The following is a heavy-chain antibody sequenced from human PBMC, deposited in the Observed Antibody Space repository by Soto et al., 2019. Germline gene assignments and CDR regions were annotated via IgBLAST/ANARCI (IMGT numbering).Heavy chain of an antibody. Sequence: QVQLVQSGAEVKKPGSSVKVSCRASGGTFNNYVINWVRQAPGQGLEWMAGIIPIFGTPNYAQKFQGRVTITVDKSTSNAYVELNSLRSEDTAVYYCAGRCDGTNCLAHFDYWGQGTLVTVSS. V-gene: IGHV1-69*06. CDR1: GGTFNNYV. CDR2: IIPIFGTP. CDR3: AGRCDGTNCLAHFDY. J-gene: IGHJ4*02. D-gene: IGHD2-2*01.